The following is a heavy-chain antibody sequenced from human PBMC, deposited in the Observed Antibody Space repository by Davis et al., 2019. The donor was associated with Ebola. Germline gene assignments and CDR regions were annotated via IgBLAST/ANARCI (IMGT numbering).Heavy chain of an antibody. CDR2: ISYDGSNK. V-gene: IGHV3-30-3*01. CDR3: AKGPLRFFKGLIKF. CDR1: GFTFSSYA. Sequence: GESLKISCAASGFTFSSYAMHWVRQAPGKGLEGGAVISYDGSNKYYEDSVKGRFTISRDNAKNSLYLQMNSLKAEDTALFFFAKGPLRFFKGLIKFWGQGTPVT. D-gene: IGHD3-3*01. J-gene: IGHJ4*02.